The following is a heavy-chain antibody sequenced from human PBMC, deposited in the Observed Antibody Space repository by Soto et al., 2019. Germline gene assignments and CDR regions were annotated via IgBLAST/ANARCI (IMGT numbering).Heavy chain of an antibody. D-gene: IGHD3-22*01. V-gene: IGHV2-5*02. J-gene: IGHJ4*02. CDR1: GFSLSTSGVG. CDR3: ADGGGGYYDSSEIDY. CDR2: IYWDDDK. Sequence: QITLKESGPTLVKPTQTLTLTCTFSGFSLSTSGVGVGWLRQPPGTALEWLALIYWDDDKRYSPSLKSRLTITRTTPKNRGVLTMTNFDPVNTSTYYRADGGGGYYDSSEIDYWGQGTLVTVSS.